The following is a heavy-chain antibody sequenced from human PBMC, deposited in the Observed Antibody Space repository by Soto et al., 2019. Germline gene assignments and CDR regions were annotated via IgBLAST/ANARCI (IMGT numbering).Heavy chain of an antibody. V-gene: IGHV4-39*01. CDR1: GGSISSSSYY. CDR2: IYYSGST. Sequence: QLQLQESGPGLVKPSETLSLTCTVSGGSISSSSYYWGWIRQPPGKGLEWIGSIYYSGSTYYNPSLKRRVTISVDTSKNQFSLKLSSVTAADTAVYYCARRSGYSYGTDYYYYYYMDVWGKGTTVTVSS. J-gene: IGHJ6*03. CDR3: ARRSGYSYGTDYYYYYYMDV. D-gene: IGHD5-18*01.